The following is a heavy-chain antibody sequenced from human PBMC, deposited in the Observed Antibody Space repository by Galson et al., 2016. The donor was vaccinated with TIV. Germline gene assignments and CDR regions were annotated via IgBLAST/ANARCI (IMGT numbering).Heavy chain of an antibody. CDR1: GFPFSMFA. J-gene: IGHJ4*02. V-gene: IGHV3-30*04. CDR2: ISYDGNNK. D-gene: IGHD1-26*01. Sequence: SLRLSCAVSGFPFSMFAVHWVRQAPGKGLGWVALISYDGNNKYYADSVRGRFTISRDNSKNTLSLQMDSLRAEDTAVYYCARDMGGYFQRRIVDYWGQGTLVTVSS. CDR3: ARDMGGYFQRRIVDY.